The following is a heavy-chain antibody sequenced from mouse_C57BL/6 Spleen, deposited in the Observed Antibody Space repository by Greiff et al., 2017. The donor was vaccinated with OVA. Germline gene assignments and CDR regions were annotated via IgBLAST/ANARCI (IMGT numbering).Heavy chain of an antibody. D-gene: IGHD2-4*01. V-gene: IGHV1-82*01. CDR2: IYPGDGDT. CDR1: GYAFSSSW. Sequence: QVQLKESGPELVKPGASVKISCKASGYAFSSSWMNWVKQRPGKGLEWIGRIYPGDGDTNYNGKFKGKATLTADKSSSTAYMQLSSLTSEDSAVYFCARDHYDYGRDYWGQGTTLTVSS. J-gene: IGHJ2*01. CDR3: ARDHYDYGRDY.